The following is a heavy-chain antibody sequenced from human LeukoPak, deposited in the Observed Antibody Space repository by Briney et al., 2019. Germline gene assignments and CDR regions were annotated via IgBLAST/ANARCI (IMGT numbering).Heavy chain of an antibody. D-gene: IGHD6-19*01. CDR1: GGTFSSYA. V-gene: IGHV1-69*13. J-gene: IGHJ4*02. CDR3: ARDSHSSGWTGDY. CDR2: IIPIFGTA. Sequence: GASVKVSCTASGGTFSSYAISWVRQAPGQGLEWMGGIIPIFGTANYAQKFQGRVTITADESTSTAYMELSSLRAEDTAVYYCARDSHSSGWTGDYWGQGTLVTVSS.